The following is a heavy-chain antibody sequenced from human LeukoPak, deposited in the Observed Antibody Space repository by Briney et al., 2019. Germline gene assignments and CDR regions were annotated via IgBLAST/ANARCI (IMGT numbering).Heavy chain of an antibody. J-gene: IGHJ5*02. CDR2: IRSKAYGGTT. V-gene: IGHV3-49*04. CDR3: SRDERGYYFFNP. Sequence: PGGSLRLSCTASGFTFGDYAMSGVRQAPGKGLEGGGFIRSKAYGGTTEYAASVKGRFTISRDDSKSIAYLQMNSLKPEDTAVYYCSRDERGYYFFNPWGQGTLVTVSS. CDR1: GFTFGDYA. D-gene: IGHD3-22*01.